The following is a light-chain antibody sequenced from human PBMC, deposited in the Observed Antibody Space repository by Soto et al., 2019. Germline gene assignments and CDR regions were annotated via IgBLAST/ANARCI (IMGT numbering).Light chain of an antibody. CDR1: QNVNNNF. Sequence: VLTQSPRTLSLSPGERATLSCRASQNVNNNFVAWYQQKPGQAPSLLIYGVSDRATGVPDRVSGSGSGTDFTLTISRLEPEDFAVYYCQQHGSSITFGGGNRVENK. CDR3: QQHGSSIT. J-gene: IGKJ4*01. V-gene: IGKV3-20*01. CDR2: GVS.